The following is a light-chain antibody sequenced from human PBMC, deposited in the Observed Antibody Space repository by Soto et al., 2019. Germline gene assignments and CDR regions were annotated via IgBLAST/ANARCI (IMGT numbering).Light chain of an antibody. J-gene: IGLJ3*02. Sequence: QSALPQPASVSGSPGQSITISCTGTSSDVGGFNYVSWYQHYPGEAPKLLIYEVSNRPSGVSSRFSGSKSGNTASLTISVLQADDEGDYYCSSFTTSNTWVFGGGTKVTVL. CDR2: EVS. V-gene: IGLV2-14*01. CDR3: SSFTTSNTWV. CDR1: SSDVGGFNY.